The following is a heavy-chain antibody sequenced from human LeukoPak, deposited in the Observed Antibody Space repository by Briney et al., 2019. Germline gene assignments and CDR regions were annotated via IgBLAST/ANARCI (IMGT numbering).Heavy chain of an antibody. CDR1: GFTFSNYG. J-gene: IGHJ4*02. D-gene: IGHD2/OR15-2a*01. Sequence: GRSLRLSCTASGFTFSNYGMHCVRQAPGKGLEWVALIWYDGSNKYYTDSVKGRLTISRDNSKNTLYLQMNRLRAEDTAIYYCAREGPRGNSQFDYWGQGTLVTVSS. CDR3: AREGPRGNSQFDY. V-gene: IGHV3-33*01. CDR2: IWYDGSNK.